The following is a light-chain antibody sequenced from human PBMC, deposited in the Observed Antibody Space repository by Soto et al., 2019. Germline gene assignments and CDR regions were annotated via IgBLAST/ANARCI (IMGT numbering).Light chain of an antibody. J-gene: IGKJ4*01. V-gene: IGKV2-40*01. CDR3: MQRIRFPLT. Sequence: DIVMTQSPVSLPVTPGEPASISCRSSQSLFDSGDGITYLDWFLQKPGQSPQLLIYTVSYRASGVPDRFSGSGSGTDFTLKISRVEAEDVGVYYCMQRIRFPLTFGGGTKVEIK. CDR1: QSLFDSGDGITY. CDR2: TVS.